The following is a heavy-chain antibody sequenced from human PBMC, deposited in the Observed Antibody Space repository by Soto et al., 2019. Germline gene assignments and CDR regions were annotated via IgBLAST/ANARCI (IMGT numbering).Heavy chain of an antibody. V-gene: IGHV3-30*18. CDR3: AKSATRYCSGGSCYSYYFDY. CDR1: GFTFSSYG. D-gene: IGHD2-15*01. CDR2: ISYDGSNK. J-gene: IGHJ4*02. Sequence: PGGSLRLSCAASGFTFSSYGMHWVRQAPGKGLEWVAVISYDGSNKYYADSVKGRFTISRDNSKNTLYLQMNSLRAEDTAVYYCAKSATRYCSGGSCYSYYFDYWGQGTLVTVSS.